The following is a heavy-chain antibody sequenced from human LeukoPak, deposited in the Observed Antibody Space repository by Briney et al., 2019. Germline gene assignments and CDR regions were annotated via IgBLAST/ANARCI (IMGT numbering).Heavy chain of an antibody. V-gene: IGHV1-8*01. J-gene: IGHJ2*01. CDR2: MNPNSGNT. D-gene: IGHD6-13*01. CDR3: ARRGSSSWTGWYFDL. CDR1: GYTFTGYD. Sequence: ASVKVSCKASGYTFTGYDINWVRQATGQGLEWMGWMNPNSGNTGYAQKFQGRVTMTRDTSTSTVYMELSSLRSEDTAVYYCARRGSSSWTGWYFDLWGRGTLVTVSS.